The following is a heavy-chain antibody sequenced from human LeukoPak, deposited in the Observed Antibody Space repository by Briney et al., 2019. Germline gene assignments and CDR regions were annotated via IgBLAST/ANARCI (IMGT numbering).Heavy chain of an antibody. CDR3: ARRYSSGVIPDWFDP. J-gene: IGHJ5*02. CDR2: INHSGST. D-gene: IGHD6-19*01. CDR1: GGFFSGYY. V-gene: IGHV4-34*01. Sequence: SETLSLTCAVYGGFFSGYYWSWIRQPPGKGLEWIGEINHSGSTNYNPSLKSRVTISVDTSKNQFSLKLSSVTAADTAVYYCARRYSSGVIPDWFDPWGQGTLVTVSS.